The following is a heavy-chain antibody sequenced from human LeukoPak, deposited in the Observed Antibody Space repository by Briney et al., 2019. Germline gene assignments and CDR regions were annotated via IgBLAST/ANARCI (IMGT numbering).Heavy chain of an antibody. D-gene: IGHD2-21*02. CDR1: GYTFPAYY. CDR3: ATSRAQTLAYCGGDCYSGFDY. Sequence: GASVKVSCKASGYTFPAYYMHWVRQAPGQGLDWLGWINPDSGGTNYSQKFQGRVTMTRDPSIRTAYMELSWLRSDDTAMYYCATSRAQTLAYCGGDCYSGFDYWGQGTLVSVSS. J-gene: IGHJ4*02. V-gene: IGHV1-2*02. CDR2: INPDSGGT.